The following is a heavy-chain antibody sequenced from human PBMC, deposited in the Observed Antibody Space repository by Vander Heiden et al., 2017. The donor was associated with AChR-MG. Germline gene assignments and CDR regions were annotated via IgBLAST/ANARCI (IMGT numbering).Heavy chain of an antibody. CDR1: GFTFSEAW. CDR3: ATKKPTFFARAFDV. V-gene: IGHV3-15*01. CDR2: IKSGPEGGTT. J-gene: IGHJ3*01. Sequence: EVQLVESGGGLVNPGGALRLPCAASGFTFSEAWMTWVRQPPGKGLEWVGHIKSGPEGGTTEYAEPVKGRFTISRHDSSKTLYVHMSSLKTEDTAVYYCATKKPTFFARAFDVWGLGTLVTVSS.